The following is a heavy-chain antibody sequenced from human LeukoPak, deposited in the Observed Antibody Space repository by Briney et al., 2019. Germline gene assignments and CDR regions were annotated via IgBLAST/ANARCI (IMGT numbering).Heavy chain of an antibody. Sequence: SVKVSCKASGGTFSSYAISWVRQAPGQGLEWMGGIIPIFGTANYAQKFQGRVTITADESTSTAYMELSSLRSEDTAVYYCARGIIAVGGYYYYYMDVWGKGTTVTISS. CDR2: IIPIFGTA. CDR3: ARGIIAVGGYYYYYMDV. D-gene: IGHD6-19*01. V-gene: IGHV1-69*13. CDR1: GGTFSSYA. J-gene: IGHJ6*03.